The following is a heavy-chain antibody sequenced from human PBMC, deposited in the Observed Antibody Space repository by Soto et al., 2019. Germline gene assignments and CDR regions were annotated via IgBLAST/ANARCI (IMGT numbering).Heavy chain of an antibody. Sequence: GGSLRLSCAASGFTFSSYSMNWVRQAPGKGLEWVSSISSSSSYIYYADSVKGRFTISRDNAKNSLYLQMNSLRAEDTAVYYCARTRSGYYSDYFDYWGQGTLVTVS. J-gene: IGHJ4*02. CDR3: ARTRSGYYSDYFDY. V-gene: IGHV3-21*01. D-gene: IGHD3-22*01. CDR1: GFTFSSYS. CDR2: ISSSSSYI.